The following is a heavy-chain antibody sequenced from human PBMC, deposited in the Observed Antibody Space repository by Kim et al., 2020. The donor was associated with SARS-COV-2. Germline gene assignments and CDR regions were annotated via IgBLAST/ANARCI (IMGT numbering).Heavy chain of an antibody. CDR3: ARDRLESQSGYYYY. CDR1: GDSVSSNSVT. J-gene: IGHJ6*03. D-gene: IGHD1-1*01. Sequence: SQTLSLTCAISGDSVSSNSVTWNWIRQSPSRGFEWLGRTYYRSKWFNDYAASVQSRKTINPDTSKNQFSLQLNSVTPEATPVYYFARDRLESQSGYYYY. CDR2: TYYRSKWFN. V-gene: IGHV6-1*01.